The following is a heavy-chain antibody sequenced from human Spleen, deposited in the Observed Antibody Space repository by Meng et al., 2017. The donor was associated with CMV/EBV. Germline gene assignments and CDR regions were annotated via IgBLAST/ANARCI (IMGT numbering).Heavy chain of an antibody. CDR2: ISSSSSYI. D-gene: IGHD2-21*02. CDR1: GLTFSSYS. V-gene: IGHV3-21*01. Sequence: VWRVDAGGGLVKSGGSLRLSCAASGLTFSSYSMNWVRQAPGKGLEWVSSISSSSSYIYYADSVKGRFTISRDNAKNSLYLQMNSLRAEDTAVYYCARLAYCGGDCYYVDYWGQGTLVTVSS. CDR3: ARLAYCGGDCYYVDY. J-gene: IGHJ4*02.